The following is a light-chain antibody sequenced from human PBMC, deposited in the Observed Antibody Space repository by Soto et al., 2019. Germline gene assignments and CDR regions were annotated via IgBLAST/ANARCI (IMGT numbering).Light chain of an antibody. V-gene: IGKV3-11*01. CDR1: QSVSSY. CDR2: DAS. Sequence: EIVLTQSLATLSLSPGERATLSCRASQSVSSYLAWYQQKPGQAPRLLIYDASNRATGIPARFSGSWSGTDFTLTISSLEPEDFAVYYCQQRSNWPITFGQGTRLEIK. J-gene: IGKJ5*01. CDR3: QQRSNWPIT.